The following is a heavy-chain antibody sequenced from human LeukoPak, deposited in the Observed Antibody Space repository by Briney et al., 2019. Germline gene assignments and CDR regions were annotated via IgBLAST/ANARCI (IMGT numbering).Heavy chain of an antibody. CDR3: GRHRNSFSDDY. D-gene: IGHD2-15*01. Sequence: SETLTLTCTVSGGSISSSSYYWGWIRQPPGMGLEWIGSIYYSSITYYNPSLKSRVTTSVDTTKTQFSQKISSVTAADTCVYDCGRHRNSFSDDYWGQGTLVTVSS. CDR2: IYYSSIT. V-gene: IGHV4-39*01. CDR1: GGSISSSSYY. J-gene: IGHJ4*02.